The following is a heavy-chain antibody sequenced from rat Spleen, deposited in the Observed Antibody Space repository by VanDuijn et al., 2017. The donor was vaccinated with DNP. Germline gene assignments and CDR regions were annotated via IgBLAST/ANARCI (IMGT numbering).Heavy chain of an antibody. V-gene: IGHV3-1*01. J-gene: IGHJ1*01. CDR2: ISYSGYT. CDR3: ARGLNYGGYNYYWYFDF. D-gene: IGHD1-11*01. CDR1: GYSITSNY. Sequence: EVRLQESGPGLVKPSQSLSLTCSVTGYSITSNYWGWVRKFPGNKMEWMGYISYSGYTSYNPSLKSRISITRDTSKNQFFLQLNSVTTEDTATYYCARGLNYGGYNYYWYFDFWGPGTMVTVSS.